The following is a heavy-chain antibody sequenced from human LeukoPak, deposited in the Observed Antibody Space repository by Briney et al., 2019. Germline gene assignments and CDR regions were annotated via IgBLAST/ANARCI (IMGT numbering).Heavy chain of an antibody. V-gene: IGHV1-2*02. CDR2: INPNDGDT. CDR3: ARANFLYCSSSTCLFDY. Sequence: ASVKISCKASGYTFTDYYMHWVRQAPGQGFEWMGWINPNDGDTNYAQKFQGRVTMTGDTSISTAHMEVSRLRSDDTAVYYCARANFLYCSSSTCLFDYWGQGTLVTVSS. D-gene: IGHD2-2*01. CDR1: GYTFTDYY. J-gene: IGHJ4*02.